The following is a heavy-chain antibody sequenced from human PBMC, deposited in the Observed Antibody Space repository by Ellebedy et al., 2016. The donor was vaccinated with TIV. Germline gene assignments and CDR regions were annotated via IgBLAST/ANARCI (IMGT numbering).Heavy chain of an antibody. CDR2: ISGSTSYI. D-gene: IGHD4-17*01. J-gene: IGHJ2*01. CDR3: ARKVPAPTTVPPNWYFDL. CDR1: GFTFSTYT. V-gene: IGHV3-21*01. Sequence: PGGSLRLSCAASGFTFSTYTVNWVRQPPGKGLEWISSISGSTSYIYYADSVKGRFTISRDNAKNSLYLQMNSLRAEDTAVYYCARKVPAPTTVPPNWYFDLWGRGTPVTVSS.